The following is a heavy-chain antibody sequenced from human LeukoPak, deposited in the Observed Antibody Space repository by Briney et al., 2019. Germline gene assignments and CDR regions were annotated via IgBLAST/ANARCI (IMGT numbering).Heavy chain of an antibody. Sequence: PGGSLRLSCATSGFNFSDSRMTWVRQAPGKGLQWVANINRDGTEKHFLDSVEGRFTISRDNAKNSLYLQMNTLRPPDTALYFYVRGDWYLESWGQGTLVTVSS. J-gene: IGHJ4*02. CDR3: VRGDWYLES. CDR1: GFNFSDSR. V-gene: IGHV3-7*04. D-gene: IGHD2-21*01. CDR2: INRDGTEK.